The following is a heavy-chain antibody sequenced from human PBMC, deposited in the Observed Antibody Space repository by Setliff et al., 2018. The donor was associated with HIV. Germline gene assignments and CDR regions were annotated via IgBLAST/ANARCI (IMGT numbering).Heavy chain of an antibody. D-gene: IGHD3-10*01. CDR2: INHSGST. J-gene: IGHJ4*02. CDR1: GGSFSGYY. CDR3: ARRAGSDYFTRFDY. V-gene: IGHV4-34*01. Sequence: SETLSLTCAVYGGSFSGYYWSWIRQSPGKGLEWIGEINHSGSTNYNPSLKSRVTILGDTSKNQFSLKLSSVTAADTAVYYCARRAGSDYFTRFDYWGQGTLVTSPQ.